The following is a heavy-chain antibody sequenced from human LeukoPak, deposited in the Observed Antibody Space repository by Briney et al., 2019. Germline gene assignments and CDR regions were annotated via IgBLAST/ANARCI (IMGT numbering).Heavy chain of an antibody. CDR1: GFTFSSYW. Sequence: GGSLRLSCAASGFTFSSYWMSWVRQAPGKGLEWVANIKQDGSEKYYVDSVKGRFTISRDNAKNSLYLQMNSLRAEDTAVYYCARVNGYGGNSGLSVYWGQGTLVTVSS. J-gene: IGHJ4*02. D-gene: IGHD4-23*01. CDR2: IKQDGSEK. CDR3: ARVNGYGGNSGLSVY. V-gene: IGHV3-7*01.